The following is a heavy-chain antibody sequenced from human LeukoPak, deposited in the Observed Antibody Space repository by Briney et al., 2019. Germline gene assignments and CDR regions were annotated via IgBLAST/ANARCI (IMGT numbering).Heavy chain of an antibody. D-gene: IGHD5-12*01. V-gene: IGHV4-4*07. J-gene: IGHJ4*02. CDR2: IYISGTT. CDR1: GVSISSYY. CDR3: ARTGGYDYHIDH. Sequence: SETLSITCSVSGVSISSYYWSWVRQTAGKGLEWIGRIYISGTTNYNPSLNSRVTMSIDTSKNQFSLKLTSVTAADTGVYYCARTGGYDYHIDHWGQGTQATVSS.